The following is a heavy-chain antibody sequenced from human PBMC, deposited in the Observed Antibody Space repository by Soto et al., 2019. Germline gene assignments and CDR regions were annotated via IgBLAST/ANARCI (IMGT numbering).Heavy chain of an antibody. V-gene: IGHV3-30-3*01. J-gene: IGHJ4*02. CDR1: GFTFSSYA. Sequence: QVQLVESGGGVVQPGRSLRLSCAASGFTFSSYAMHWVRQAPGKGLEWVAGISYDGSNKYYGDTVKGRFTISRDNSKNARYLQMTSLRAEDAGGYYCARGGAGNSFDYRCQGTLVTVSS. CDR3: ARGGAGNSFDY. CDR2: ISYDGSNK. D-gene: IGHD3-10*01.